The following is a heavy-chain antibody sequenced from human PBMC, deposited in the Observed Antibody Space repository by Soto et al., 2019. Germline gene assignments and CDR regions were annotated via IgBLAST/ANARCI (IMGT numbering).Heavy chain of an antibody. V-gene: IGHV1-18*01. CDR1: GYTFTSYG. CDR3: ACSSGGTTGDAFDI. J-gene: IGHJ3*02. Sequence: QVQLVQSGAEVKKPGASVKVSCKASGYTFTSYGISWVRQAPGQGLEWMGWISAYNGNTNYAQKLQGRVTMTTDTXXRTANMELRSLRSDDPAVYYCACSSGGTTGDAFDIWGQGTMVTVSS. CDR2: ISAYNGNT. D-gene: IGHD2-15*01.